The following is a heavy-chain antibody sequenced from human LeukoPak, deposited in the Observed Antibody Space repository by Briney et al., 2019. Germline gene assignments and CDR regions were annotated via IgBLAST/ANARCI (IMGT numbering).Heavy chain of an antibody. Sequence: SETLSLTCTVSGGSVSSGSYYWSWIRQPPGKGLEWIGHIYYSGSTNYNPSLKSRVTISVDTSKNQFSLKLSSVTAADTAVYYCATSYYYDSSGYYYGFDYWGQGTLVTVSS. CDR2: IYYSGST. CDR3: ATSYYYDSSGYYYGFDY. D-gene: IGHD3-22*01. V-gene: IGHV4-61*01. CDR1: GGSVSSGSYY. J-gene: IGHJ4*02.